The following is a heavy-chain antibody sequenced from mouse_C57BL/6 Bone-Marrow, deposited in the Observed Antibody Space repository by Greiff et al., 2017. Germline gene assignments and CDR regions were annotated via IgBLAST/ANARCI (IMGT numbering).Heavy chain of an antibody. J-gene: IGHJ1*03. CDR2: ISNGGGST. V-gene: IGHV5-12*01. CDR1: GFTFSDYY. CDR3: ARHDYYGSSSYWYFDV. Sequence: DVQLVESGGGLVQPGGSLKLSCAASGFTFSDYYMYWVRQTPEKRLEWVAYISNGGGSTYYPDTVKGRFPISRDNAKNTLSLQMSRLKSEDTAMYYCARHDYYGSSSYWYFDVWGTGTTVTVSS. D-gene: IGHD1-1*01.